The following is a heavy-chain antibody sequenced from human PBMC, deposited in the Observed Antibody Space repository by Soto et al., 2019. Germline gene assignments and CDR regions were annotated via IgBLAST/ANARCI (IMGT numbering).Heavy chain of an antibody. Sequence: APGQRLEWMGWINAGNGNTKYSQKFQGRDTITSDTSATTAHMELSSLRAEDTAVYYCASPQYYDSSGPDDAFDIWGEGIMVTV. CDR3: ASPQYYDSSGPDDAFDI. J-gene: IGHJ3*02. D-gene: IGHD3-22*01. CDR2: INAGNGNT. V-gene: IGHV1-3*01.